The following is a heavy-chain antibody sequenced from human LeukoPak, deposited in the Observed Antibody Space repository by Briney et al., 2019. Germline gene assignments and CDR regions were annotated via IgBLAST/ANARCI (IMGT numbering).Heavy chain of an antibody. D-gene: IGHD6-13*01. J-gene: IGHJ4*02. CDR3: AREGYSNPFDY. Sequence: GGSLRLSCAASGFTLSDHYMDWVRQAPGKGLEWVGRVRNKANGYRTEYAASVKGRFTVSGDASKSSLYLQMNSLKIEVTAVYYCAREGYSNPFDYWGQGTLVTVSS. CDR2: VRNKANGYRT. V-gene: IGHV3-72*01. CDR1: GFTLSDHY.